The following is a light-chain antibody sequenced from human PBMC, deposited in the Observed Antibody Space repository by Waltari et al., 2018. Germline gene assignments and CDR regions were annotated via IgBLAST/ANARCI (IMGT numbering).Light chain of an antibody. Sequence: SSEVTQDPHVSVALGQTVTITCRGDSFRRYYASWYRQRPGQAPVLVLYGQERPSGIPDRFSGSTSGDTAYLTITGAQAGDEADYYCPSRDTPSTRVFGGGTRLTVV. V-gene: IGLV3-19*01. CDR3: PSRDTPSTRV. CDR2: GQE. J-gene: IGLJ3*02. CDR1: SFRRYY.